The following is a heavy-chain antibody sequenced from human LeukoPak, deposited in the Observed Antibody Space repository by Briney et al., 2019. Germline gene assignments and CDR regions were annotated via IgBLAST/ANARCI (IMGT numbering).Heavy chain of an antibody. J-gene: IGHJ5*01. D-gene: IGHD2/OR15-2a*01. CDR1: GFTFDDYA. Sequence: GGSLRLSCVASGFTFDDYAIHWVRQAPGKGLEWVSGISWNSGSIDYADSVKGRFTISRDNAKNSLYLQMNSLRAEDTALYYCPKNKAYLNSWGQEPWSPSPQ. CDR2: ISWNSGSI. CDR3: PKNKAYLNS. V-gene: IGHV3-9*01.